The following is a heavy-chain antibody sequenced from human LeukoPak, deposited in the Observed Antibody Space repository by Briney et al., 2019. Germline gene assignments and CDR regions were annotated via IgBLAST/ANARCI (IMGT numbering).Heavy chain of an antibody. CDR1: GGSISSSYYY. J-gene: IGHJ4*02. Sequence: PSETLSLTCTVSGGSISSSYYYWGWIRQSPGKGLEWIGSIYYSGYTYYNPSLKSRVTVSVDTSKNQFSLRLSSVTAADTAVYYCSAERAGTTVGYWGQGTLVTVSS. CDR3: SAERAGTTVGY. V-gene: IGHV4-39*01. CDR2: IYYSGYT. D-gene: IGHD1-7*01.